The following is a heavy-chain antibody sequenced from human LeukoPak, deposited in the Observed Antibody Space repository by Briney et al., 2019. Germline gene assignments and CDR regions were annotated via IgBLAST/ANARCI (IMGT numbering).Heavy chain of an antibody. CDR3: VKNYHYDILTAYYSALDY. Sequence: GGSLRLSCAASGFTFDTHAMGWVRQAPGKGLEWVSAIGSSGGGTYYADSVKGRFTISRDNSKNTVFLQMDSLRAEDTAVYYCVKNYHYDILTAYYSALDYWGQGTLVAVSS. J-gene: IGHJ4*02. CDR1: GFTFDTHA. CDR2: IGSSGGGT. D-gene: IGHD3-9*01. V-gene: IGHV3-23*01.